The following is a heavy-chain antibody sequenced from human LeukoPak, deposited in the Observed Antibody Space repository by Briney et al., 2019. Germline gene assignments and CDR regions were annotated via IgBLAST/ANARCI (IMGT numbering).Heavy chain of an antibody. D-gene: IGHD6-13*01. CDR1: VYTFTGYY. J-gene: IGHJ3*02. Sequence: ASVKVSCKASVYTFTGYYMHWVRQAPGQGLEWMGWINPNSGGTNYAQKFQGRVTMTRDTSISTAYMELSRLRSDDTAVYYCARASAAAGTRAFDIWGQGTMVTVSS. CDR2: INPNSGGT. V-gene: IGHV1-2*02. CDR3: ARASAAAGTRAFDI.